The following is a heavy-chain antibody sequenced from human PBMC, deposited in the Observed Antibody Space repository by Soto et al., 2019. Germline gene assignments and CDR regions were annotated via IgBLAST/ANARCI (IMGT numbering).Heavy chain of an antibody. CDR1: GFTFNSYT. V-gene: IGHV3-23*01. Sequence: GGSLRLSCAASGFTFNSYTMAWVRQAPGKGLEWVSSISGSGGSPSYADSVQGRFTISRDNSRNTISLQMNSLRAEDTAAYYCARDLNYGVSTVYYDVFDTWGQGTMVTVSS. D-gene: IGHD4-17*01. CDR2: ISGSGGSP. J-gene: IGHJ3*02. CDR3: ARDLNYGVSTVYYDVFDT.